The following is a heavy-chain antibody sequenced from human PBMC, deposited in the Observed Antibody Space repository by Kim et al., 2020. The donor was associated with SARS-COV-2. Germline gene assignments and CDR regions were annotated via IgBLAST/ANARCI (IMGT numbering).Heavy chain of an antibody. CDR2: IYPGDSDT. D-gene: IGHD3-3*01. CDR1: GYSFTSYW. J-gene: IGHJ6*02. V-gene: IGHV5-51*01. CDR3: ARIYSRDDFWSGLTYGMDV. Sequence: GESLKISSKGSGYSFTSYWIGWVRQMPGKGLEWMGIIYPGDSDTRYSPSFQGQVTISADKSISTAYLQWSSLKASDTAMYYCARIYSRDDFWSGLTYGMDVWGQGTTVTVSS.